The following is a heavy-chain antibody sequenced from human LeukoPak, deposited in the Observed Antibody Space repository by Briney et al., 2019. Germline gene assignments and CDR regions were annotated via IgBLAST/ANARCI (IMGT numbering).Heavy chain of an antibody. J-gene: IGHJ4*02. V-gene: IGHV4-34*01. CDR3: ASLYSSGWTFDY. CDR2: INHSGST. Sequence: PSETLSLTCTVSGGSISSYYWSWIRQPPGKGLEWIGEINHSGSTNYNPSLKSRVTISVDTSKNQFSLKLSSVTAADTAVYYCASLYSSGWTFDYWGQGTLVTVSS. D-gene: IGHD6-19*01. CDR1: GGSISSYY.